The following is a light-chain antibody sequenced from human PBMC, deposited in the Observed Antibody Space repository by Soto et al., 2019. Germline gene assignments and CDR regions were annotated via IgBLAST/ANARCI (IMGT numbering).Light chain of an antibody. CDR3: QHYNDLPLT. V-gene: IGKV3-15*01. J-gene: IGKJ1*01. CDR1: QSVATN. Sequence: EKVMTQSSATLSVSPGERVTLSCRASQSVATNLAWYQQKPGQAPRLLISGAYIRATGTPDRFIGSGSGTEFTLTITSLQSEDFAVYYCQHYNDLPLTFGQGTKVEIK. CDR2: GAY.